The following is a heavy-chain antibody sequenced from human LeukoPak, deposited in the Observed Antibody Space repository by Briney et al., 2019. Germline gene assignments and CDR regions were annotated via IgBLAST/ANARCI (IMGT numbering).Heavy chain of an antibody. D-gene: IGHD2/OR15-2a*01. Sequence: SETLSLTCTVSGGSISSGDSYWSWIRQPPGKGLEWIGYISYRGKTYYNPSLKSRLTISVDTSNNQFSLKLSSVTAADTAVYYCARDKGFYDIWGQGTMVTVSS. CDR1: GGSISSGDSY. CDR2: ISYRGKT. V-gene: IGHV4-30-4*08. CDR3: ARDKGFYDI. J-gene: IGHJ3*02.